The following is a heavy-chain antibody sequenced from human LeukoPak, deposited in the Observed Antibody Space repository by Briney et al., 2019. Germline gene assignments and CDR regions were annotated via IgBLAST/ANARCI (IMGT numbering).Heavy chain of an antibody. CDR3: ARGSSSDWPLEY. J-gene: IGHJ4*02. CDR1: GYTFINYA. D-gene: IGHD6-19*01. Sequence: ASVKVSCKASGYTFINYAIHWVRQAPGQRLEWMGWINAYNGDTEYSQKFQGRVTITRDTSASTAYMELSTLRSEDTAVYYCARGSSSDWPLEYWGQGILVTVSS. V-gene: IGHV1-3*01. CDR2: INAYNGDT.